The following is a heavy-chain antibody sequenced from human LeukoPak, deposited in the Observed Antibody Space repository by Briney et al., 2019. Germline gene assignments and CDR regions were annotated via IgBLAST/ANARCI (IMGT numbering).Heavy chain of an antibody. CDR1: GGSISSHY. Sequence: PSETLSLTCTVSGGSISSHYWSWIRQPPGKGLEWIGYIYYSGSTNYNPSLKSRVTISVDTSQNQFSLKLSSVTAADTAVYYCARVWGRVGSHYYMDVWGKGTTVTVSS. CDR3: ARVWGRVGSHYYMDV. CDR2: IYYSGST. D-gene: IGHD5-24*01. J-gene: IGHJ6*03. V-gene: IGHV4-59*11.